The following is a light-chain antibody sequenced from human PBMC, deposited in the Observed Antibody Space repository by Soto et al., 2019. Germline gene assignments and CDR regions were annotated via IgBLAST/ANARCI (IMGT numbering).Light chain of an antibody. V-gene: IGLV2-11*01. J-gene: IGLJ2*01. CDR2: HVS. CDR3: CSYAGSYSVV. Sequence: QSVLTQPRSVSGSPGQSVTISCTGTSSDVGGYNYVSWYQQHPGKAPKLMIYHVSTRPSGVPDRFSGSKSGNTASLTISGLQAEDEADYYCCSYAGSYSVVFGGGTKLTVL. CDR1: SSDVGGYNY.